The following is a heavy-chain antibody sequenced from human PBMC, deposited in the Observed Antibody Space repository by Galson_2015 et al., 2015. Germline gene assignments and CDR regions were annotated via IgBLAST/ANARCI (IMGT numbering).Heavy chain of an antibody. Sequence: QSGAEVKKPGESLKISCKGSGYNFTSYWIGWVRQMPGKGLEWMGIIYPADSDTRYSPSFQGQVTVSVDKSISTAYLQWSSLKASDTAMYYCARAACSTTSYYSYWFDPWGQGTLVTVSS. CDR2: IYPADSDT. J-gene: IGHJ5*02. CDR3: ARAACSTTSYYSYWFDP. V-gene: IGHV5-51*01. CDR1: GYNFTSYW. D-gene: IGHD2-2*01.